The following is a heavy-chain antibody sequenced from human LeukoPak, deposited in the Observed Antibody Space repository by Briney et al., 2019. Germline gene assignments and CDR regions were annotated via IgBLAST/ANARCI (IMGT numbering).Heavy chain of an antibody. CDR1: GYTFTSYG. CDR3: AGDWTVWLLPDY. J-gene: IGHJ4*02. V-gene: IGHV1-18*01. CDR2: VSAYNGNT. Sequence: ASVKVSCKASGYTFTSYGISWVRQAPGQGLEWMGWVSAYNGNTNYAQKLQGRVTMTTDTSTSTAYMELRSLRSDDTAVYYCAGDWTVWLLPDYWGQGTLVTVSS. D-gene: IGHD3-22*01.